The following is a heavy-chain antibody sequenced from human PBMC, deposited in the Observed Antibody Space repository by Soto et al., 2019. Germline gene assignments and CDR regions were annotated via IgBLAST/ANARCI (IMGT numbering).Heavy chain of an antibody. V-gene: IGHV3-30*03. J-gene: IGHJ4*02. CDR2: MSYDGSQT. CDR3: ATEMSTVVPFEY. Sequence: QVQLVESGGGVVQPERSLRLSCAASGFSFSGCAMHWVRQAPGKGLEWLAYMSYDGSQTFYADSVKGRVTISRDNYKNTLYLEMIGLRGGDTAVYYCATEMSTVVPFEYWGQGTLVTVSS. D-gene: IGHD4-4*01. CDR1: GFSFSGCA.